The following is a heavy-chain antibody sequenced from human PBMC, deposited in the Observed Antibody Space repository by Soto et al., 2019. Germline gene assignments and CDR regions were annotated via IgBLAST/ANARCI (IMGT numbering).Heavy chain of an antibody. D-gene: IGHD2-2*01. CDR3: VRDSARIVVVPRVDGDNWLDP. CDR1: GFTFSDYL. J-gene: IGHJ5*02. V-gene: IGHV3-11*06. Sequence: GGSLRLSCAASGFTFSDYLMSWIRQAPGKGLEWVSFISGSSDNIKYADSVKGRFTISRDNAKNSLYLQMNSLRAEDTAVYYCVRDSARIVVVPRVDGDNWLDPWGQGTLVTVSS. CDR2: ISGSSDNI.